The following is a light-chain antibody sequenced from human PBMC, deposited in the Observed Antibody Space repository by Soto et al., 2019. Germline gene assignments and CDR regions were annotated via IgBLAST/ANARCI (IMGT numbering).Light chain of an antibody. CDR1: QSVSSN. CDR3: QQYGNSPRT. J-gene: IGKJ1*01. CDR2: GAS. Sequence: EMVMTQSPATLSVSPGERATLSCMASQSVSSNLAWYQQKPGQAPRLLIYGASTRATGIPDRFSGSGSGTDFTLTISRLEPEDFAMYYCQQYGNSPRTFGQGTKVDIK. V-gene: IGKV3-20*01.